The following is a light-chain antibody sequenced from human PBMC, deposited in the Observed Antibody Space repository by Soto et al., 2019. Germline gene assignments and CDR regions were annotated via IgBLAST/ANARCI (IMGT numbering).Light chain of an antibody. V-gene: IGKV1-6*01. CDR3: LQNFSFPRT. CDR2: GAS. J-gene: IGKJ1*01. Sequence: AVQLTQSPSSLSASVGDRVTITCRASQGIRTDLGWYQQSPGKAPKVSIVGASTLQSGVPSRFSSSGYGTDFTLTISSLQPEDSATYYCLQNFSFPRTFGQGTKLDIK. CDR1: QGIRTD.